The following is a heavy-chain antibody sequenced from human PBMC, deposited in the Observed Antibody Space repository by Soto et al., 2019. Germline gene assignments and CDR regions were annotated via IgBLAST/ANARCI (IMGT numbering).Heavy chain of an antibody. CDR3: ARHGAWAPLDD. V-gene: IGHV4-39*01. CDR1: GGSISSSTSY. D-gene: IGHD3-16*01. CDR2: MWYGRNT. J-gene: IGHJ4*02. Sequence: QLQLQESGPGLVKASETLSLTCTVSGGSISSSTSYWGWVRQPPGKGLEWIGSMWYGRNTFYNPAHRLRVTNSVYTSKNQFSLRLSSVTAADMAVYFCARHGAWAPLDDWGQGTLVTVSS.